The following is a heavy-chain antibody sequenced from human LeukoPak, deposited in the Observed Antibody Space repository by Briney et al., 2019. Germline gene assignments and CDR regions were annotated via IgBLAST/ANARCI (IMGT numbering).Heavy chain of an antibody. V-gene: IGHV3-23*01. D-gene: IGHD4-23*01. J-gene: IGHJ6*03. Sequence: LAGGSLRLSCAASEFTLTNYWMSWVRQAPGKGLEWVSAISGSGGSTYYADSVKGRFTIPRDNSKNTLYLQMNSQRAEDTAVYYCANIPLTTLDYYYYMDVWGKGTTVTVSS. CDR1: EFTLTNYW. CDR3: ANIPLTTLDYYYYMDV. CDR2: ISGSGGST.